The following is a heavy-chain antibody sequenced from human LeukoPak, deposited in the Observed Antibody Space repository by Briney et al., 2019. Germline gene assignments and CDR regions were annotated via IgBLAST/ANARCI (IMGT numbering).Heavy chain of an antibody. V-gene: IGHV3-23*01. CDR3: ARDLWGQFYFDY. CDR2: ISGSGGST. J-gene: IGHJ4*02. CDR1: GFTFSSYA. D-gene: IGHD3-16*01. Sequence: GGSLRLSCAASGFTFSSYAMSWVRQAPGKGLEWVSAISGSGGSTYYADSVKGRFTISRDNSKNTLYLQMNSLRAEDTAVYYCARDLWGQFYFDYWGRGTLVTVSS.